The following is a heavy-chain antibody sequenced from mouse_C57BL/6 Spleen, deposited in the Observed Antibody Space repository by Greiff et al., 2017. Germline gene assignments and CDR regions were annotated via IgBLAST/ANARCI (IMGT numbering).Heavy chain of an antibody. CDR2: IWSGGST. CDR3: ARKPDYYGSSDYAMDY. CDR1: GFSLTSYG. V-gene: IGHV2-2*01. D-gene: IGHD1-1*01. J-gene: IGHJ4*01. Sequence: VKLQESGPGLVQPSQSLSITCTVSGFSLTSYGVHWVRQSPGKGLEWLGVIWSGGSTDYNAAFISRLSISKDNSKSQVFFKMNSLQADDTAIDYCARKPDYYGSSDYAMDYWGQGTSVTVSS.